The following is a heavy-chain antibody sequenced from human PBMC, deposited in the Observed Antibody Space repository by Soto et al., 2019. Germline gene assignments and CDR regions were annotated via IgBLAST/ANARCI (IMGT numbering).Heavy chain of an antibody. CDR3: ARDIAVAANWFDP. V-gene: IGHV3-7*01. J-gene: IGHJ5*02. D-gene: IGHD6-19*01. CDR2: IKQDGSEK. Sequence: EVQLVESGGGLVQPGGSLRLSCAASGFTFSSYWMSWVRQAPGKGLEWVANIKQDGSEKYYVDSVKGRFTISRDNAKNSLYLQMTSLRAEDTAVYYCARDIAVAANWFDPWGQGTLVTVSS. CDR1: GFTFSSYW.